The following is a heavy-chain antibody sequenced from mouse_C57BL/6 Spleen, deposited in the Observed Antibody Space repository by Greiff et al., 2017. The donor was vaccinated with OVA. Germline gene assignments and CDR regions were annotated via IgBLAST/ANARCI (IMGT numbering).Heavy chain of an antibody. CDR3: AREGNYGYYFDY. CDR1: GFSLTSYG. J-gene: IGHJ2*01. V-gene: IGHV2-2*01. D-gene: IGHD2-1*01. Sequence: VQLQQSGPGLVQPSQSLSITCTVSGFSLTSYGVHWVRQSPGKGLEWLGVIWSGGSTDYNAAFISRLSISKDNSKSQVFFKMNSLQADDTAIYDCAREGNYGYYFDYWGQGTTLTVSS. CDR2: IWSGGST.